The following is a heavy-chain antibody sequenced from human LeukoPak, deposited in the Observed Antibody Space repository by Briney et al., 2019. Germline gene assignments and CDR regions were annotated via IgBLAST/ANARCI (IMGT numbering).Heavy chain of an antibody. Sequence: PGGSLTLSCAASGFTFSSYEMNWVGQAPGKGLEWVSYISSSGSTIYYADSVKGRFTISRDNAKNSLYLQMNSLRAEDTAVYYCAREPYSSGLDYWGQGTLVTVSS. J-gene: IGHJ4*02. CDR2: ISSSGSTI. D-gene: IGHD6-19*01. V-gene: IGHV3-48*03. CDR1: GFTFSSYE. CDR3: AREPYSSGLDY.